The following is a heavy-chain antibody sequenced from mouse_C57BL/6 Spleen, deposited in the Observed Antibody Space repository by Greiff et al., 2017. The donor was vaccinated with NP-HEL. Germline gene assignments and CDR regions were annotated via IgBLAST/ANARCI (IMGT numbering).Heavy chain of an antibody. CDR2: IDPETGGT. D-gene: IGHD1-1*01. CDR1: GYTFTDYE. V-gene: IGHV1-15*01. Sequence: VQLQQSGAELVRPGASVTLSCKASGYTFTDYEMHWVKQTPVHGLEWIGAIDPETGGTAYNQKFKGKAILTADKSSSTAYMELRSLTSEDSAVYYCTREIYYYGRNYFDYWGQGTTLTVSS. J-gene: IGHJ2*01. CDR3: TREIYYYGRNYFDY.